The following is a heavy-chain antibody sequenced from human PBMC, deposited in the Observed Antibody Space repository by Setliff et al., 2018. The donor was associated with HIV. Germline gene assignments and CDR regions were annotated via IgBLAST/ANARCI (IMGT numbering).Heavy chain of an antibody. J-gene: IGHJ5*02. D-gene: IGHD3-22*01. V-gene: IGHV4-39*07. Sequence: SETLSLTCTVSGGSISSSSYYWAWIRQPPGKGLEWIGSFHYSGSTYYSPSLKSRVTISVDTSKNQFSLKLRSVTAADTAIYYCARDMTYYYDTSGSLGWFDPWGQGTLVTVSS. CDR1: GGSISSSSYY. CDR3: ARDMTYYYDTSGSLGWFDP. CDR2: FHYSGST.